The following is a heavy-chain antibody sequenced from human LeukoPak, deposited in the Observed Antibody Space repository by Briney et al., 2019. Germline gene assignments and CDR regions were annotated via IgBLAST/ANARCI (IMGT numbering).Heavy chain of an antibody. CDR3: AKFKRDSRYYYYYGMDV. V-gene: IGHV3-23*01. D-gene: IGHD6-13*01. CDR2: ISGSGGST. Sequence: PGGSLRLSCAASGFTFSNAWMTWVRQAPGKGLEWVSAISGSGGSTYYADSVKGRFTISRDNSKNTLYLQMNSLRAEDTAAYYCAKFKRDSRYYYYYGMDVWGQGTTVTVSS. J-gene: IGHJ6*02. CDR1: GFTFSNAW.